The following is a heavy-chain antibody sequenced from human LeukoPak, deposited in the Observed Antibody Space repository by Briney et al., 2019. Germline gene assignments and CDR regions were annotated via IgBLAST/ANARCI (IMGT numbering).Heavy chain of an antibody. V-gene: IGHV3-7*03. CDR2: IKQDGSDK. CDR3: AKDLDYYDSSPFDY. Sequence: GGSLRLSCAVSGFHFATYWMTWVRQAPGKGLEWVANIKQDGSDKNYVDSVKGRFTISRDNAKKLLYLQMNSLRAEDTAVYYCAKDLDYYDSSPFDYWGQGTLVTVSS. J-gene: IGHJ4*02. CDR1: GFHFATYW. D-gene: IGHD3-22*01.